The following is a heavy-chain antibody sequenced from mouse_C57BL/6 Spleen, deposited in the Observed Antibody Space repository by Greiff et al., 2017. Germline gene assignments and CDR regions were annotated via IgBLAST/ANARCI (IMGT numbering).Heavy chain of an antibody. CDR1: GYTFTSYW. J-gene: IGHJ2*01. Sequence: QVQLQQPGAELVKPGASVKLSCKASGYTFTSYWMQWVKQRPGQGLEWIGEIDPSASYTNYNQKFKGKATLTVDTSSSTAYMQLSSLTSEDSAVYYCARKETGTYYFDYWGQGTTLTVSS. CDR2: IDPSASYT. D-gene: IGHD4-1*01. V-gene: IGHV1-50*01. CDR3: ARKETGTYYFDY.